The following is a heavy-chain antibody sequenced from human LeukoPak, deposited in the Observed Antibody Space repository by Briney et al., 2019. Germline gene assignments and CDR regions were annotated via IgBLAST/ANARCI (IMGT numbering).Heavy chain of an antibody. CDR1: GYSISSGYY. V-gene: IGHV4-38-2*01. J-gene: IGHJ4*02. CDR3: ARYTPARYDNNGYWYY. CDR2: KYHSGNA. D-gene: IGHD3-22*01. Sequence: SETLSLSCVVSGYSISSGYYWGWIRQPPGKGLEWIGIKYHSGNAYYNPSLKSRVAISVDTSQNHFSLNMSSVSAADSAMYYCARYTPARYDNNGYWYYWGRGALVTVSS.